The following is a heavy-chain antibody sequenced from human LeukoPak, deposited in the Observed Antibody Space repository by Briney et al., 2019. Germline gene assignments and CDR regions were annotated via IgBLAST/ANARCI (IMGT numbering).Heavy chain of an antibody. Sequence: GGSLRLSCAASGFTFSSYSMNWVRQAPGKGLEWVSSISSSSSYIYYADSVKGRFTISRDNAKNSLYLQMNSLRAEDTAVYYCARGHGSVSPRTPDYWGQGTLVTVSS. J-gene: IGHJ4*02. CDR1: GFTFSSYS. CDR3: ARGHGSVSPRTPDY. V-gene: IGHV3-21*01. CDR2: ISSSSSYI. D-gene: IGHD3-10*01.